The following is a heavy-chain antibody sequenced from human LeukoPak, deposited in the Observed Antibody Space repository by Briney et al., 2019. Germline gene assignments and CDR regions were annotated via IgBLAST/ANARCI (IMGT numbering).Heavy chain of an antibody. CDR3: ARGDGGETTNGGYYFNY. CDR1: GFTFSSYA. CDR2: ISGSGGST. D-gene: IGHD2-8*01. Sequence: PGGSLRLSCAASGFTFSSYAMSWVRQAPGKGLEWVSAISGSGGSTYYADSVKGRFTISRDNSKNTLYLQMNSLRAEDTAVYYCARGDGGETTNGGYYFNYWGQGTLVTLSS. J-gene: IGHJ4*02. V-gene: IGHV3-23*01.